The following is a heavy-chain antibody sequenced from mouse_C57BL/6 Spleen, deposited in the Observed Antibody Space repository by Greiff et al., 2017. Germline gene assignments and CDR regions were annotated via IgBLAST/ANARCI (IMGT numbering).Heavy chain of an antibody. CDR1: GYTFTDHT. Sequence: VKLMESDAELVKPGASVKISCKVSGYTFTDHTIHWMKQRPEQGLEWIGYIYPRDGSTKYNEKFKGKATLTADKSSSTAYMQLNSLTSEDSAVYFCARDSDGYAWFAYWGQGTLVTVSA. D-gene: IGHD2-3*01. CDR3: ARDSDGYAWFAY. J-gene: IGHJ3*01. CDR2: IYPRDGST. V-gene: IGHV1-78*01.